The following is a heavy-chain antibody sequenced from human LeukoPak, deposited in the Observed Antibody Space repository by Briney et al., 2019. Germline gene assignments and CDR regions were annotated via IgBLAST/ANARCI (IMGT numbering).Heavy chain of an antibody. D-gene: IGHD1-26*01. CDR3: ARMGLYSGNYPDAYSDY. CDR1: GNAFSDFY. V-gene: IGHV1-2*02. CDR2: INPHSRAT. J-gene: IGHJ4*02. Sequence: ASVKVSSKASGNAFSDFYFNWVRQAPGRGLEWVGWINPHSRATHYAQRFRGRVTMEASISTGYMELNSLTSDDTAVYYCARMGLYSGNYPDAYSDYWGQGTLVTVSS.